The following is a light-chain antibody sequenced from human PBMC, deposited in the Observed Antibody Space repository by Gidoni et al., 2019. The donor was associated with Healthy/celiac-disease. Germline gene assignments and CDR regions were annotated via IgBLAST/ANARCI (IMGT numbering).Light chain of an antibody. Sequence: ELVMTQSPATLSVSPGERATLPCRASQSVSSNVAWYQQKPGQAPRLLISGASTRATGIPARFSGSGSGTEFALTISSLQSEDFAVYYCQQYNNWPLTFGGXTKVEIK. V-gene: IGKV3-15*01. CDR1: QSVSSN. CDR3: QQYNNWPLT. CDR2: GAS. J-gene: IGKJ4*01.